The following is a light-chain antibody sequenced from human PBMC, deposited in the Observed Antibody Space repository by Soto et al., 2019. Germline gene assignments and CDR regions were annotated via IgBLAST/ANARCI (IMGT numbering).Light chain of an antibody. CDR1: SSDVGGYNY. V-gene: IGLV2-14*01. Sequence: QSALTQPASVSGSPGQSITISCTGTSSDVGGYNYVSWYQQHPGKAPKLMIYEVSNRPSGVSNRFSGSKSGNTASLTISGLQAEDEADYYCQVWDSSSGHRVFGGGTKLTVL. J-gene: IGLJ3*02. CDR3: QVWDSSSGHRV. CDR2: EVS.